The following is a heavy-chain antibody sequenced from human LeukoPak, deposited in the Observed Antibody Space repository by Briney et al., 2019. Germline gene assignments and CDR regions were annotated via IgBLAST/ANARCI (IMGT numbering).Heavy chain of an antibody. D-gene: IGHD4-17*01. V-gene: IGHV1-2*02. CDR1: GYTFTGYY. CDR2: INPNSGGT. Sequence: ASVKVSCKASGYTFTGYYMHWVRQAPGQGLEWMGWINPNSGGTNYAQKFQGRVTMTRDTSISTAYMELSRLRSDDTAVYYCAKYATVTTSRQDAFDIWGQGTMVTVSS. J-gene: IGHJ3*02. CDR3: AKYATVTTSRQDAFDI.